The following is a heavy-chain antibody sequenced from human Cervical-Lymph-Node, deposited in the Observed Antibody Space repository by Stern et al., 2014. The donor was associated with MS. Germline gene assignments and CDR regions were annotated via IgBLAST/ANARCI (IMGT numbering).Heavy chain of an antibody. CDR2: ISPNSGST. Sequence: QVQLVQRGAELKKPGASMKVSCKTSGYTFRDYFIQWVRQAPGQGLEYMGWISPNSGSTNYAEKFRGRVTMTSDTSINTAYLELSGLQSDDTAIYYCARDRYGDPFDYWGQGTLVTVSS. CDR3: ARDRYGDPFDY. V-gene: IGHV1-2*02. J-gene: IGHJ4*02. CDR1: GYTFRDYF. D-gene: IGHD4-17*01.